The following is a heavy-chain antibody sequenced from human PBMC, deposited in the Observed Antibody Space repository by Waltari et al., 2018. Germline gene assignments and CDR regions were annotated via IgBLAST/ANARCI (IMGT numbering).Heavy chain of an antibody. D-gene: IGHD6-19*01. Sequence: EVQLVESGGGLVQPWGSLRLSCAASGFHLSSFWMNWVRQPPGKGLEWVAGIKQDGSEKYYADSVKGRFTISRDNAKNSLYLQMNSLRAEDTAVYYCATSGWYCFDYWGQGTLVTVSS. J-gene: IGHJ4*02. CDR1: GFHLSSFW. CDR2: IKQDGSEK. V-gene: IGHV3-7*01. CDR3: ATSGWYCFDY.